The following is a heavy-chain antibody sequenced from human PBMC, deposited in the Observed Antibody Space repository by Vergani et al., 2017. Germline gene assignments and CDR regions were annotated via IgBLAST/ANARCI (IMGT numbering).Heavy chain of an antibody. CDR1: GFTFSTYA. CDR3: VKDAGGYEIFIDS. V-gene: IGHV3-23*01. J-gene: IGHJ4*02. Sequence: EVQLLESGGSLKQPGGSVRLSCAASGFTFSTYAMHWVRQAPGKGLEWVSALTGGGGSTYYADSFKGRFIISRDNSRDTLYLQMNSLRLEDTATYYCVKDAGGYEIFIDSWGQETLVTVSS. CDR2: LTGGGGST. D-gene: IGHD5-12*01.